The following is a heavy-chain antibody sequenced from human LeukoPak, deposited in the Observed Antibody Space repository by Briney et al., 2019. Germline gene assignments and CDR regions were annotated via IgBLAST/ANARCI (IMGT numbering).Heavy chain of an antibody. D-gene: IGHD1-26*01. CDR2: LYNSGST. Sequence: SETLSLTCTVSGGSISTYYWNWMRQPPGKGLEWIGYLYNSGSTNYNPSLKSRLTISVDMSKNQLSLKLSSVTAADTAVYYCARGVTSPLDAFDIWGQGTMVTVSS. CDR1: GGSISTYY. J-gene: IGHJ3*02. CDR3: ARGVTSPLDAFDI. V-gene: IGHV4-59*01.